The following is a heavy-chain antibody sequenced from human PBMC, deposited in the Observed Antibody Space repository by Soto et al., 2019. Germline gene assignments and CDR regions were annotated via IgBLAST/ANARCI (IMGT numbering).Heavy chain of an antibody. V-gene: IGHV1-18*01. D-gene: IGHD1-7*01. CDR3: ARDELPTGFGP. Sequence: QVQLVQSGGEVKKPWASMKVSCKASGYTFTSYGITWVRPAPGPGLEWMGWIRAYNGNTNDAQKLQGRVTMTTDTSTSTAYMALRSLRSDATAVDYCARDELPTGFGPWGQGTLVTVSS. CDR1: GYTFTSYG. J-gene: IGHJ5*02. CDR2: IRAYNGNT.